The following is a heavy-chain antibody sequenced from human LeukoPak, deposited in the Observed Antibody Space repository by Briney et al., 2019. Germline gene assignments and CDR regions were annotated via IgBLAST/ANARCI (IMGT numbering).Heavy chain of an antibody. Sequence: PGGSLRLSCTASGFTFGDYAMSWVRQAPGKGLEWVGFIRSKAYGGTTEYAASVKGRITISRDDSKSIAYLQMNSLKTEDTAVYYCTRDLGGYSSGWYTYWGQGTLVTVSS. J-gene: IGHJ4*02. CDR2: IRSKAYGGTT. CDR3: TRDLGGYSSGWYTY. CDR1: GFTFGDYA. D-gene: IGHD6-19*01. V-gene: IGHV3-49*04.